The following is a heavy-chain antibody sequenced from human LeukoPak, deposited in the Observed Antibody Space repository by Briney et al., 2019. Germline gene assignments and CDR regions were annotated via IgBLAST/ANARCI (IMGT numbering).Heavy chain of an antibody. CDR1: GYTFTSYG. CDR2: ISAYNGNT. Sequence: ASVKVSCKASGYTFTSYGISWVRQAPGQGLEWMGWISAYNGNTNYAQKLQGRVTMTTDTSTSTAYMELRSLRSDDTAVYYCARDDPVVVATPGYYYYMDVWGKGTTATVSS. J-gene: IGHJ6*03. V-gene: IGHV1-18*01. CDR3: ARDDPVVVATPGYYYYMDV. D-gene: IGHD2-15*01.